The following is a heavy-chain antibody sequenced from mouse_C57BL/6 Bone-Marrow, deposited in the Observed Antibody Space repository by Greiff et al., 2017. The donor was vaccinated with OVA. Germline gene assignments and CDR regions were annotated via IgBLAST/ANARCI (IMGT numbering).Heavy chain of an antibody. CDR2: IYPGDGAT. Sequence: QVQLQQSGAELVKPGASVKISCKASGYAFSSYWMNWVKQRPGKGLEWIGQIYPGDGATNYNGKFKGKATLTADKSSSTAYMQLSSLTSEDSAVYFCARWGSSTYWYFDVWGTGTTVTVSS. V-gene: IGHV1-80*01. D-gene: IGHD1-1*01. CDR1: GYAFSSYW. CDR3: ARWGSSTYWYFDV. J-gene: IGHJ1*03.